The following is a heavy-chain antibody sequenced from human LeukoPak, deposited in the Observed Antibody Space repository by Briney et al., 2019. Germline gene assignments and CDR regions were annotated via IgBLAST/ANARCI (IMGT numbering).Heavy chain of an antibody. V-gene: IGHV3-23*01. CDR1: LFTFSNYA. CDR2: IGGGGSSA. CDR3: AKGTSGSSSPLDY. D-gene: IGHD2-2*01. J-gene: IGHJ4*02. Sequence: GGSLRLSCAASLFTFSNYAMSWVRQAPGKGLEWVSGIGGGGSSAYYADSVKGRFTISRDNSKNTLYLQMNSLRAEDTAVYYCAKGTSGSSSPLDYWGQGTLVTVSS.